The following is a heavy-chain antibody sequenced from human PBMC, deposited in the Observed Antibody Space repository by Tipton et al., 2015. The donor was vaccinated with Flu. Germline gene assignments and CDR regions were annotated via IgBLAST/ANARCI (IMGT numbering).Heavy chain of an antibody. CDR3: ARDRVVGAAAGYYYSYYGMDV. J-gene: IGHJ6*02. Sequence: GSLRLSCVGSGFTFSSYAMTWVRQVPGKGLEWVSVISGSGGSTYHADSVKGRFTISRDNSKSTLYLQMNSLRVEDTAVYYCARDRVVGAAAGYYYSYYGMDVWGQGTTVTVSS. CDR1: GFTFSSYA. CDR2: ISGSGGST. V-gene: IGHV3-23*01. D-gene: IGHD1-26*01.